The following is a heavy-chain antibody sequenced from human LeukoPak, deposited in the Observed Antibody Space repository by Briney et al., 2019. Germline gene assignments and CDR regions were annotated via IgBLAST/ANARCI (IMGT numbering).Heavy chain of an antibody. V-gene: IGHV4-4*09. D-gene: IGHD5-24*01. CDR1: GGSISSYY. CDR2: IYTSGST. Sequence: LETLSLTCTVSGGSISSYYWSWIRQPPGKGLKWSGDIYTSGSTNYNPSLKSRVTISVDTSKNQFSLKLSSVTAADTAVYYCARHGVPTWRWLPEYYFDSWGQGTLVTVSS. J-gene: IGHJ4*02. CDR3: ARHGVPTWRWLPEYYFDS.